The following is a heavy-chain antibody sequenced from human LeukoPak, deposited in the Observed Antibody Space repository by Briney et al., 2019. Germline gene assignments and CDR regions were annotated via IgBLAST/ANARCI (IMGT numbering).Heavy chain of an antibody. CDR3: ARKIPAAILAWFDP. CDR1: GGSISNYY. CDR2: IYYSGST. V-gene: IGHV4-59*08. Sequence: SETLSLTCTVSGGSISNYYWSWIRQPPGKGLEWIGYIYYSGSTNYNPSLKSRVTISVDTSKNQFSLKLSSVTAADTAVYYCARKIPAAILAWFDPWGQGTLVTVSS. J-gene: IGHJ5*02. D-gene: IGHD2-2*02.